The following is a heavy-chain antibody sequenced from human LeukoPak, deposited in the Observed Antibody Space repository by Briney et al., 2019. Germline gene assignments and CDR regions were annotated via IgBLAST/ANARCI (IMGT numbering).Heavy chain of an antibody. V-gene: IGHV3-9*03. CDR3: AKGLVPYYYYYYMDV. Sequence: GGSLRLSCAASGFTFDDYAMHWVRQAPGKGLEWASGISWNSGSIGYAGSVKGRFTISRDNAKNSLYLQMNSLRAEDMALYYCAKGLVPYYYYYYMDVWGKGTTVTVSS. CDR1: GFTFDDYA. D-gene: IGHD6-19*01. CDR2: ISWNSGSI. J-gene: IGHJ6*03.